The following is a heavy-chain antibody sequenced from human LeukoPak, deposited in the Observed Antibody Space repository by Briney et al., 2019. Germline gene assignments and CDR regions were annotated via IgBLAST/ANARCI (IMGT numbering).Heavy chain of an antibody. D-gene: IGHD6-6*01. V-gene: IGHV3-23*01. CDR1: GFTFSSYA. CDR2: ISGSGGST. Sequence: GGSLRLSCAASGFTFSSYARCWVRQARGPGLEWVSAISGSGGSTYYADSVKGRFTISRDNSKNTLYLQMNSLRAEDTAVYYCAKSIAARPLNFDYWGQGTLVTVSS. CDR3: AKSIAARPLNFDY. J-gene: IGHJ4*02.